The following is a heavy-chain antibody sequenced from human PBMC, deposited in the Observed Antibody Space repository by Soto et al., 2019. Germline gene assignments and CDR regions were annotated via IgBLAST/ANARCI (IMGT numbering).Heavy chain of an antibody. CDR1: AGSISSSSYY. D-gene: IGHD2-2*01. J-gene: IGHJ6*03. CDR3: ARRYDDIVVVPAAQPPHYYYYYYMDV. V-gene: IGHV4-39*01. CDR2: IYYSGST. Sequence: SGALSLTCTVSAGSISSSSYYWGWIRKPPGKRLGWIGGIYYSGSTYYNQSSKSRVTIYVDTSKNQFSLKLCSVTAADTAVYYCARRYDDIVVVPAAQPPHYYYYYYMDVWGIGTTVTDSS.